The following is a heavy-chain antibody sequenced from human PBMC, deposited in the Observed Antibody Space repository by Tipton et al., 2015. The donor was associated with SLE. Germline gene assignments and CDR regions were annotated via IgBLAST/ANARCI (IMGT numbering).Heavy chain of an antibody. CDR1: GGSISSSSYY. CDR3: ARTPQWGDYFDY. CDR2: IYYSGTT. D-gene: IGHD6-19*01. V-gene: IGHV4-39*01. Sequence: TLSLTCTVSGGSISSSSYYWGWIRQPPGKGLEWIGNIYYSGTTYYNPSLKSRVTISVDTSKNQFSLKLSSMTAGDTAVYYCARTPQWGDYFDYWGQGTLVIVSS. J-gene: IGHJ4*02.